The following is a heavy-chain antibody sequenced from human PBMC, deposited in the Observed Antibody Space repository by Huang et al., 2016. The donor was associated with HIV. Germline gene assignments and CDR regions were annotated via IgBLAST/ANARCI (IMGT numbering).Heavy chain of an antibody. Sequence: LQLQESGPGLVKSSETLSLICTVSGGSISSSSYYWGWLRQPPGKGPEWIGSIYYRGNTYYNPPLKSRVTISGDTSKNQFSLKVNSVTAADTAVYYCARHGRVAGHYYNNMDVWGRGTTVTVSS. CDR1: GGSISSSSYY. CDR2: IYYRGNT. CDR3: ARHGRVAGHYYNNMDV. D-gene: IGHD6-19*01. J-gene: IGHJ6*02. V-gene: IGHV4-39*01.